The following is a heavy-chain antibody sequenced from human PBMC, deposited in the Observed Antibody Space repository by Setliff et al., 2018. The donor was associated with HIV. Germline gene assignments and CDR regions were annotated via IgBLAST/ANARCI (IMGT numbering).Heavy chain of an antibody. CDR1: GGSVSADY. J-gene: IGHJ5*02. Sequence: SETLSLTCAVYGGSVSADYWSWFRQPPGRGREWSGDIDHGGRTNYNPSLKSRVTMAVDASKSQISLNLTSVTAADTAVYYGARCAGRCGAGTWFDHWGHGMLVTVSS. CDR3: ARCAGRCGAGTWFDH. D-gene: IGHD2-21*01. CDR2: IDHGGRT. V-gene: IGHV4-34*01.